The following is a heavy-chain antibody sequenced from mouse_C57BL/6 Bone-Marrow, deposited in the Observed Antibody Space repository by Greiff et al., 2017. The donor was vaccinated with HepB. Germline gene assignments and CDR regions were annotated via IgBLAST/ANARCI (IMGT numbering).Heavy chain of an antibody. V-gene: IGHV1-15*01. CDR2: IDPETGGT. CDR1: GYTFTDYE. D-gene: IGHD1-1*01. CDR3: TRTYYGSSNWYFDV. Sequence: VKLVESGAELVRPGASVTLSCKASGYTFTDYEMHWVKQTPVHGLEWIGAIDPETGGTAYNQKFKGKAILTADKSSSTAYMELRSLTSEDSAVYYCTRTYYGSSNWYFDVWGTGTTVTVSS. J-gene: IGHJ1*03.